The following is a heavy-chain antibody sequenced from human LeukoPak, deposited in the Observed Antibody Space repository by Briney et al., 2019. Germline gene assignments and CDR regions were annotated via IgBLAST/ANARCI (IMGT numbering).Heavy chain of an antibody. CDR3: ANQAYSQFDY. D-gene: IGHD4-11*01. J-gene: IGHJ4*02. CDR2: ISPDGSAE. CDR1: GFAFSSYW. Sequence: GGFLRLSCVASGFAFSSYWMSWVRQAPGKGLELVANISPDGSAEDYVDSVRGRFAISRDNAKRSLYLQMNSLSPEDTAVYYCANQAYSQFDYWGQGTLVSVSS. V-gene: IGHV3-7*01.